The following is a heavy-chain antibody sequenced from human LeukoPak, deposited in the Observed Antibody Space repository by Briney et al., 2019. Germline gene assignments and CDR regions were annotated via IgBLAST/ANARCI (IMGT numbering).Heavy chain of an antibody. CDR3: AKGPQAAADYYYYYYMDV. V-gene: IGHV3-30*02. CDR2: IRYDGSNK. D-gene: IGHD6-13*01. CDR1: GYTFTGYY. J-gene: IGHJ6*03. Sequence: SCKASGYTFTGYYMHWVRQAPGKGLEWVAFIRYDGSNKYYADSVKGRFTISRDNSKNTLYLQMNSLRAEDTAVYYCAKGPQAAADYYYYYYMDVWGKGTTVTISS.